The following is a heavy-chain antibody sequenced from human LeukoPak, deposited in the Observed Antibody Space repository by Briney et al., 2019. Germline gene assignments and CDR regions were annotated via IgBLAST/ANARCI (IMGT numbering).Heavy chain of an antibody. Sequence: GASVKLSCKASGGTFSSYAISWVRQAPGQGLEWMGRIIPILGIANYAQKFQGRVTITANKYTSTAYMELSSLRSENTAVYYCARDSEGWYGDNYYYYGMDVGDQGPTATVSS. CDR2: IIPILGIA. J-gene: IGHJ6*02. D-gene: IGHD4-17*01. CDR1: GGTFSSYA. CDR3: ARDSEGWYGDNYYYYGMDV. V-gene: IGHV1-69*04.